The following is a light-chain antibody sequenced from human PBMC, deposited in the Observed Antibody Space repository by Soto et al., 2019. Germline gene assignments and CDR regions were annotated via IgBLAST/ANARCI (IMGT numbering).Light chain of an antibody. J-gene: IGLJ3*02. CDR3: CSYAGSYIYV. V-gene: IGLV2-11*01. CDR1: SSDVGGYNY. Sequence: QSALTQPRSVSGSPGQSVIISCTGTSSDVGGYNYVSWYQHHPGKAPKVLIYDVSKRPSGVPDRFSGSKSGNTASLTISGLQAEDEADYYCCSYAGSYIYVFAGGTKLTVL. CDR2: DVS.